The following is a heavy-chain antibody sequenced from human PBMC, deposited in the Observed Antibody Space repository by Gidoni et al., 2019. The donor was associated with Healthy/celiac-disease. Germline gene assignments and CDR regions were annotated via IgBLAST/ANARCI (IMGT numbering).Heavy chain of an antibody. CDR2: ISWNSGSL. D-gene: IGHD3-22*01. Sequence: EVQLVESGGGLVQPGRSLRLSCAASGFTFDDYAMQWVRQAPGKGLEWVSGISWNSGSLGYSGFLKGRFTNSRDNAKNSLYLQINRLRAEDTALDYCAKDIRGYYFYYFDYWGQGTLVTVSS. V-gene: IGHV3-9*01. CDR1: GFTFDDYA. J-gene: IGHJ4*02. CDR3: AKDIRGYYFYYFDY.